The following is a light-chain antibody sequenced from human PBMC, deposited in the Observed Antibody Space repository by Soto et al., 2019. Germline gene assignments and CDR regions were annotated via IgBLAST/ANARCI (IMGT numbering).Light chain of an antibody. CDR3: SSYTISTTLV. Sequence: QSALTQPASVSGSPGQSITISCTGTSSDVGGHNYVSWYQQHPGKAPKLMIYDVSNRPSGVSNRFSGSKSGNTASLTISGLQAEDEADYYCSSYTISTTLVFGGGTKLTVL. V-gene: IGLV2-14*03. CDR2: DVS. J-gene: IGLJ2*01. CDR1: SSDVGGHNY.